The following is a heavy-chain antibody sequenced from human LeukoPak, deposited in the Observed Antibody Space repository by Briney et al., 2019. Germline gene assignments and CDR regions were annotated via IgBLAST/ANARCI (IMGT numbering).Heavy chain of an antibody. J-gene: IGHJ4*02. CDR1: GYTFTTHG. CDR3: ARGGDYDFWSGYYDY. CDR2: ISPYNGNT. Sequence: ASVKVSCKASGYTFTTHGISWVRQAPGQGLEWMGWISPYNGNTNHAQEFQGRVTMSTDTSTSTAYMELRSLRSDDTAVYYCARGGDYDFWSGYYDYWGQGTLVTVSS. V-gene: IGHV1-18*01. D-gene: IGHD3-3*01.